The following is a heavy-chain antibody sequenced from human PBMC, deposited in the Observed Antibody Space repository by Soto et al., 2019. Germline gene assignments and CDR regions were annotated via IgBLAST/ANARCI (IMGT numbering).Heavy chain of an antibody. CDR2: ISAYNGNT. CDR1: GYTFTSYG. Sequence: GASVKVSCKASGYTFTSYGISWVRQAPGQGLEWVGWISAYNGNTNYAQKLQGRVTMTTDTSMSTAYMELRSLRSDDTAVYYCARETTVTDRDYYYGMDVWGQGTMVTVSS. D-gene: IGHD4-17*01. CDR3: ARETTVTDRDYYYGMDV. V-gene: IGHV1-18*01. J-gene: IGHJ6*02.